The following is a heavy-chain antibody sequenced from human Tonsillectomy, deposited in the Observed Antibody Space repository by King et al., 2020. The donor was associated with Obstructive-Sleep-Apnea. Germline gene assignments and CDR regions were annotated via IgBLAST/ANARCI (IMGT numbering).Heavy chain of an antibody. CDR1: GGSISSYY. J-gene: IGHJ4*02. CDR2: ISYSGST. CDR3: ARSLDSSGYYYTNY. Sequence: VQLQESGPGLVKPSETLSLTCTVSGGSISSYYWSWIRQPPGKGLEWIGYISYSGSTNYNPSLKRRVTISVDTSKNQFSLKLSSVTAADTAVYYCARSLDSSGYYYTNYWGQGTLVTVSS. V-gene: IGHV4-59*08. D-gene: IGHD3-22*01.